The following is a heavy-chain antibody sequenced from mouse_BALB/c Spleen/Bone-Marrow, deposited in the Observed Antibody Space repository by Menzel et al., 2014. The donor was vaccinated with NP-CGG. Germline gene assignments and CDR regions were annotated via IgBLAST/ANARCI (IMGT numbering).Heavy chain of an antibody. J-gene: IGHJ2*01. V-gene: IGHV5-17*02. D-gene: IGHD2-1*01. CDR3: ARSHFYGNYFDY. CDR1: GFTFSNFG. Sequence: EVQRVESGGGLVQPGGSRKLSCAASGFTFSNFGMHWFRQSPEKGLEWVAFVSTGSTIIYYADTVEGRFTISRDNPENTLFLQMTSLRSEDTAIYYCARSHFYGNYFDYWGQGTTLTVSS. CDR2: VSTGSTII.